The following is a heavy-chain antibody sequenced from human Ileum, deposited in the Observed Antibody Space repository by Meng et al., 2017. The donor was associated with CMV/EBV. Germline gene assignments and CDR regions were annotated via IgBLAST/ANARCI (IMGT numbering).Heavy chain of an antibody. CDR3: VRHVTEGYSEY. Sequence: CTVATGSINSSNHYGGWIRQPTGRGLEWIGSIYYNRNTYYKPSLKSRVTMSVDTSNNQSSLKLRAVTVAETSLYYCVRHVTEGYSEYWGQGTLVTVSS. CDR2: IYYNRNT. J-gene: IGHJ4*02. CDR1: TGSINSSNHY. V-gene: IGHV4-39*01. D-gene: IGHD5-24*01.